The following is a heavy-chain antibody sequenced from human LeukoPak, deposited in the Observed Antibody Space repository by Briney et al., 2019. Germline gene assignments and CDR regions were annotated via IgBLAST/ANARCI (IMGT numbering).Heavy chain of an antibody. CDR2: MNPNSGNT. J-gene: IGHJ3*02. D-gene: IGHD2-2*02. V-gene: IGHV1-8*01. CDR3: ARGPPIPATVTDDAFDI. CDR1: GYTFTSYD. Sequence: ASVKVSCKASGYTFTSYDINWVRQATAQGLEWMGWMNPNSGNTGYAQKFQGRVTMTRNTSISTAYMELSSLRSEDTAVYYCARGPPIPATVTDDAFDIWGQGTMVTVSS.